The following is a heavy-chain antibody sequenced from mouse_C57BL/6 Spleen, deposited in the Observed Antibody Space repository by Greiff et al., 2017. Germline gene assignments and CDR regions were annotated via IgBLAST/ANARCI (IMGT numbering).Heavy chain of an antibody. D-gene: IGHD2-3*01. CDR1: GFTFSNYW. J-gene: IGHJ3*01. CDR2: IRLKSDNYAT. Sequence: EVQGVESGGGLVQPGGSMKLSCVASGFTFSNYWMNWVRQSPEKGLEWVAQIRLKSDNYATHYAESVKGRFTISRDDSKSSVYLQMNNLRAEDTGIYYCTNDGYYWFAYWGQGTLVTVSA. V-gene: IGHV6-3*01. CDR3: TNDGYYWFAY.